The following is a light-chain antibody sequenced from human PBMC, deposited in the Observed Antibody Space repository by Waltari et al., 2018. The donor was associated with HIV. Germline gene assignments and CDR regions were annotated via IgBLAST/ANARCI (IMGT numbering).Light chain of an antibody. J-gene: IGLJ3*02. CDR3: SSYTGSSTWV. CDR1: SIDVGGYNY. V-gene: IGLV2-14*03. Sequence: QSALTQPASVSGSPGQSITISCTGTSIDVGGYNYLSWYQQHPGKAPKLMIYDVSNRPSGVSNRFSGSKSGNTASLTISGLQAEDEADYYCSSYTGSSTWVFGGGTKLTVL. CDR2: DVS.